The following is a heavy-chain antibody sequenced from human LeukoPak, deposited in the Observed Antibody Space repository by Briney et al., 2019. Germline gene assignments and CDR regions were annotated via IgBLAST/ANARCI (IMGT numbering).Heavy chain of an antibody. J-gene: IGHJ4*02. Sequence: PSETLSLTCTVSGGSISSSTYYGGWIRQPPGKGLEWIGNIFYSGNTYYNPSLKSRVTISIDTSKNQFSLKLSSVTAADTAVYYCARANGYGLLDYWGQGTLVTVSS. CDR1: GGSISSSTYY. D-gene: IGHD5-18*01. CDR3: ARANGYGLLDY. V-gene: IGHV4-39*07. CDR2: IFYSGNT.